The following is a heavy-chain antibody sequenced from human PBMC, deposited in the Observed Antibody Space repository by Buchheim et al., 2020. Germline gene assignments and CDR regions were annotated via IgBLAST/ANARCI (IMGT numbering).Heavy chain of an antibody. CDR2: INNDGSTT. CDR3: ARTSSGSSYSYGMDF. D-gene: IGHD6-19*01. Sequence: EVQLLESGGGLVQPGGSLRLSCAASGFTFSSYCMHWVRQAPGKGLVWVSRINNDGSTTCYADSVKGRFTISRDNAKNTLYLQMNSLRAEDTAVYYCARTSSGSSYSYGMDFWGQGT. J-gene: IGHJ6*02. CDR1: GFTFSSYC. V-gene: IGHV3-74*02.